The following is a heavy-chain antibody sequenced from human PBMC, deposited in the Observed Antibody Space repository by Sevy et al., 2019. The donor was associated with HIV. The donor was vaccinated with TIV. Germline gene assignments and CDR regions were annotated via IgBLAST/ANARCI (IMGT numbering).Heavy chain of an antibody. Sequence: SETLSLTCTVSGGSISSGDHYWSWIRQPPGKGLQWIGYIYYSGSTYYNPSLKSRVTISVDTSKNQFSLKLSSVTAADTAVYYCARAGKYDFWSGYLTPPEWFDPWGQGTLVTVSS. CDR2: IYYSGST. J-gene: IGHJ5*02. V-gene: IGHV4-30-4*01. D-gene: IGHD3-3*01. CDR3: ARAGKYDFWSGYLTPPEWFDP. CDR1: GGSISSGDHY.